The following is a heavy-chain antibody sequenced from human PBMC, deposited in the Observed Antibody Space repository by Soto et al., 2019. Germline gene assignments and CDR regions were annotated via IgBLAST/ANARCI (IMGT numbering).Heavy chain of an antibody. J-gene: IGHJ4*02. CDR2: IWYDGSNK. Sequence: QVQLVESGGGVVQPGRSLRLSCAASGFTFSSYGMHWVRQAPGKGLEWVAVIWYDGSNKYYADSVKGRFTISRDNSKNTLYLQMNSLRAEDTAVYYCARLVWSSTSFIIAYWGQGTLVTVSS. CDR1: GFTFSSYG. CDR3: ARLVWSSTSFIIAY. V-gene: IGHV3-33*01. D-gene: IGHD2-2*01.